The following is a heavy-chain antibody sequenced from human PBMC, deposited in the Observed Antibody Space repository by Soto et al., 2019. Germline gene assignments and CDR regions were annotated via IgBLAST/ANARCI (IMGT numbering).Heavy chain of an antibody. Sequence: XETLSLTCTVSGGSISSYYWSWIRQPPGKGLEWIGYIYYSGSTNYNPSLKSRVTISVDTSKNQFSLKLSSVTAADTAVYYCARGDSSGYYVYYYGMDVWGQGTTVTVSS. D-gene: IGHD3-22*01. CDR2: IYYSGST. CDR1: GGSISSYY. V-gene: IGHV4-59*01. J-gene: IGHJ6*02. CDR3: ARGDSSGYYVYYYGMDV.